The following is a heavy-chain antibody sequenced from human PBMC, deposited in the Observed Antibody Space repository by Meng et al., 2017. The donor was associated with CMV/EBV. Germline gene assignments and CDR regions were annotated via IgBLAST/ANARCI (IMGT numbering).Heavy chain of an antibody. CDR1: GYTFTSYD. V-gene: IGHV1-8*01. CDR3: ARGRGVVPAAIVQTWFDP. D-gene: IGHD2-2*01. Sequence: ASVKVSCKASGYTFTSYDINWVRQATGPGLAWMGWMNPNSGNTGYAQKFQGRVTMTRNTSISTAYLDLSSLRSEDTAVSYCARGRGVVPAAIVQTWFDPWGQGTLVTVSS. J-gene: IGHJ5*02. CDR2: MNPNSGNT.